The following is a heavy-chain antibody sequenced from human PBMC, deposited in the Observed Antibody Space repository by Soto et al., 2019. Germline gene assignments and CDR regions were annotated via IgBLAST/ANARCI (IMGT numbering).Heavy chain of an antibody. J-gene: IGHJ6*02. CDR2: TFYTSKWQN. CDR1: GDSVSRISAA. CDR3: ARGALSYYGMAV. V-gene: IGHV6-1*01. Sequence: QVQLQQSGPGLVKPSQTLSLTCVVSGDSVSRISAAWNWIRQSPSRGLEWLGRTFYTSKWQNEFAPSVNSRITIKSATSKNQFSLQLNSVTPEDTAVYYCARGALSYYGMAVWGQGTTVTVSS.